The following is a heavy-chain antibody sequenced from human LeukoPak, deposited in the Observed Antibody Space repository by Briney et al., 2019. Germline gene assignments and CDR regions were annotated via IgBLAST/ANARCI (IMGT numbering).Heavy chain of an antibody. V-gene: IGHV3-20*04. J-gene: IGHJ4*02. CDR3: ARDFHDSSGYYTYFFDY. CDR1: GFTFDDYG. CDR2: INWNGGST. Sequence: GGSLRLSCAASGFTFDDYGMSWVRQAPGKGLGWVSGINWNGGSTGYADSVKGRFTISRDNAKNSLYLQMNSLRAEDTALYYCARDFHDSSGYYTYFFDYWGQGTLVTVSS. D-gene: IGHD3-22*01.